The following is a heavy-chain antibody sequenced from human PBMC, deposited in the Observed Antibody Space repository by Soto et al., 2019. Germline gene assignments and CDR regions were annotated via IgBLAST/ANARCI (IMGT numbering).Heavy chain of an antibody. V-gene: IGHV4-31*03. Sequence: SETLSLTCTVSGDSISSGDYYWSWIRQHPGKGLEWIGYIYYSGSTYYNPSLKSRVTISLDTSKNQFSLKLSSVTAADTAVYYCARDRYSGFNSGVYYYYYGMDVWGQGTTVTVSS. CDR1: GDSISSGDYY. CDR3: ARDRYSGFNSGVYYYYYGMDV. D-gene: IGHD5-12*01. J-gene: IGHJ6*01. CDR2: IYYSGST.